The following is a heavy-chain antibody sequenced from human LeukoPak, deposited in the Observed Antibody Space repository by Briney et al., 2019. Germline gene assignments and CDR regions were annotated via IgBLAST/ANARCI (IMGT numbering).Heavy chain of an antibody. CDR2: INPNSGGT. D-gene: IGHD2-2*01. CDR1: GYTFTAFY. V-gene: IGHV1-2*02. CDR3: ARYCSSTSCGLDY. Sequence: ASVKVSCKTSGYTFTAFYLHWVRQAPGQGLEWMGWINPNSGGTKSAQKFQGRVTMTRDTSIRTAYMELSRLRSDDTAVYYCARYCSSTSCGLDYWGQGTLVTVSS. J-gene: IGHJ4*02.